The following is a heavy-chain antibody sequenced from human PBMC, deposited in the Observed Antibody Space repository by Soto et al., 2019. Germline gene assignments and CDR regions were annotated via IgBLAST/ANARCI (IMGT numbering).Heavy chain of an antibody. CDR3: TRRTSGYSPFDY. D-gene: IGHD3-22*01. CDR2: IRSKANNYAT. J-gene: IGHJ4*02. V-gene: IGHV3-73*02. CDR1: GFTFSGST. Sequence: EVQLVESGGGLVQPGGSLKLSCVASGFTFSGSTVHWVRQASGKGLEWVGRIRSKANNYATAYAASVKGRFTISRDDSKNTAYLQMNSLKTEDTAVYYCTRRTSGYSPFDYWDQGTLVTVSS.